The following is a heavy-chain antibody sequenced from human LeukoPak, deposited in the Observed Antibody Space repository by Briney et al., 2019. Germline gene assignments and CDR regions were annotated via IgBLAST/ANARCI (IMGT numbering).Heavy chain of an antibody. Sequence: GGSLRLSCAASGFTFSTSAMNWVRQVPGKGLEWVSSIDYDSSQIYYAASVRGRFTISRDNARNSLYLQMDSLRVEDTAVYYCTRDPLRYLRVGHYDYWGQGTLVAVSS. V-gene: IGHV3-21*01. CDR3: TRDPLRYLRVGHYDY. CDR1: GFTFSTSA. CDR2: IDYDSSQI. J-gene: IGHJ4*02. D-gene: IGHD3-9*01.